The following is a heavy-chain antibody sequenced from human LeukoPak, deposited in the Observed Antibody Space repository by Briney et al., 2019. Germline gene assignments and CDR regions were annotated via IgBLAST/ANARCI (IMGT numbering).Heavy chain of an antibody. Sequence: GGSLRLSCVASGFTFRSYSMNWVRQAPGKGLEWVSYLSSTGDIYYADSVRGRFTISRDNAQNSLYLQMNSLRVEDTAVYYCARDYNWGFDYWGQGTLVTVSS. CDR2: LSSTGDI. CDR1: GFTFRSYS. CDR3: ARDYNWGFDY. V-gene: IGHV3-21*01. J-gene: IGHJ4*02. D-gene: IGHD3-16*01.